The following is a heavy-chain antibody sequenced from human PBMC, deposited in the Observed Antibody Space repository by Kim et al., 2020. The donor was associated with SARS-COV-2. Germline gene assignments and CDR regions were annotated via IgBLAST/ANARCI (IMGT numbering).Heavy chain of an antibody. Sequence: GGSLRLSCAASGFTFSSYAMSWVRQAPGKGLEWVSAISGSGGSTYYADSVKGRFTISRDNSKNTMYLQMNSLRAEDTAVYYCAKDYPILRRGYYDSSGYYFDYWGQGTLVTVSS. V-gene: IGHV3-23*01. CDR2: ISGSGGST. D-gene: IGHD3-22*01. CDR1: GFTFSSYA. CDR3: AKDYPILRRGYYDSSGYYFDY. J-gene: IGHJ4*02.